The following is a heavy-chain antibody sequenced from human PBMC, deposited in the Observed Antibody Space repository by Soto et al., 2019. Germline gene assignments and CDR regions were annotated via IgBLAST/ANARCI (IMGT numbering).Heavy chain of an antibody. CDR2: IRGNSVYT. D-gene: IGHD3-22*01. CDR1: PLGCSTTA. Sequence: PGVCLRRSGVASPLGCSTTALCCVRGGPGKGQECSSSIRGNSVYTYNADSVKGRFTSYRDNSKDTLFLQMNSLRADETAVYYCAKDLGNYYYDSSGYSSYGMDVWGQGTT. V-gene: IGHV3-23*01. J-gene: IGHJ6*02. CDR3: AKDLGNYYYDSSGYSSYGMDV.